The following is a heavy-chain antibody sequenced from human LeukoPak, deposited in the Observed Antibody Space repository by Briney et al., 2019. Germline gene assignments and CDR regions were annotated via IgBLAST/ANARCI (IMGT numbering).Heavy chain of an antibody. Sequence: SETLSLTCTVSGGSMSNYYWSWIRQPPGKGLEWIGCIYHSGSTSYNPSLKSRVAISVDTSKNQSSLKLTSVTAADTAVYYCARARDGYILDYWGQGALVSVSS. J-gene: IGHJ4*02. CDR3: ARARDGYILDY. CDR2: IYHSGST. CDR1: GGSMSNYY. V-gene: IGHV4-59*01. D-gene: IGHD5-24*01.